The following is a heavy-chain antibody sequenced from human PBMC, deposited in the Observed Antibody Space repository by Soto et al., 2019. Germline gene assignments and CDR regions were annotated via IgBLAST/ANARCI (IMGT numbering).Heavy chain of an antibody. CDR2: IYYSGRT. Sequence: TLSLTCIVSGESISSSSYYWGWIRQPPGKGLEWIGSIYYSGRTYYSPSFKSRVTISIDTSKNQFSLKLSSVTATDTAVYYCARQRTTVVTQAYFDHWGQGALVTVSS. CDR1: GESISSSSYY. J-gene: IGHJ4*02. D-gene: IGHD2-21*02. V-gene: IGHV4-39*01. CDR3: ARQRTTVVTQAYFDH.